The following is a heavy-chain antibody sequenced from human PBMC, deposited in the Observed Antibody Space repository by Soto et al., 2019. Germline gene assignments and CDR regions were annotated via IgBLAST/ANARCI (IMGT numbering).Heavy chain of an antibody. Sequence: EVQLLESGGGLLQPGGSLRLSCAASGFTFSSYAMSWVRQAPGKGLEWVSVISGSGGSTYYADSVKGRFTISRDNSKNPLYLQMNSLRAEDTAVYYCARRTSGWYLDYWGQGTLVTVSS. V-gene: IGHV3-23*01. CDR3: ARRTSGWYLDY. J-gene: IGHJ4*02. CDR1: GFTFSSYA. CDR2: ISGSGGST. D-gene: IGHD6-19*01.